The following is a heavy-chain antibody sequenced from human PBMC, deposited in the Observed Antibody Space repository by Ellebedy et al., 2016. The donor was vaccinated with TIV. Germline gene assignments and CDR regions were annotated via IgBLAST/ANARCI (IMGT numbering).Heavy chain of an antibody. V-gene: IGHV3-23*01. CDR2: ISGSGGST. Sequence: GESLKISXAASGFTFSSYAMSWVRQAPGKGLEWVSAISGSGGSTYYADSVKGRFTISRDNSKNTLYLQMNSLRAEDTAVYYCAKTVGATNTSPFDYWGQGTLVTVSS. CDR1: GFTFSSYA. D-gene: IGHD1-26*01. CDR3: AKTVGATNTSPFDY. J-gene: IGHJ4*02.